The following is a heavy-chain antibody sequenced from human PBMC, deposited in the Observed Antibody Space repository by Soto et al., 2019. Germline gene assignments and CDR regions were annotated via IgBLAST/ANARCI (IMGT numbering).Heavy chain of an antibody. Sequence: PSETLSLTCPVSGGSISSSNWWSWVRQPPGKGLEWIGEIYHSGSTNYNPSLKSRVTISVDKSKNQFSLKLSSVTAADTAVYYCARVTPSPSSIAARPIDYWGQGTLVTVSS. V-gene: IGHV4-4*02. D-gene: IGHD6-6*01. J-gene: IGHJ4*02. CDR3: ARVTPSPSSIAARPIDY. CDR1: GGSISSSNW. CDR2: IYHSGST.